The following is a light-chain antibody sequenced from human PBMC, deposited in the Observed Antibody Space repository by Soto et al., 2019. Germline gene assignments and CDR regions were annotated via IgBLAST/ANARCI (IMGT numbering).Light chain of an antibody. CDR1: SSNIGAGYD. CDR2: ANS. CDR3: QSYDSSLSGYV. J-gene: IGLJ1*01. Sequence: VLTQPPSVSGAPGQRVTISCTGSSSNIGAGYDVHWYQQLPGTAPKLLIYANSNRPSGVPDRFSGSKSGTSASLAITGLQAEDEADYHCQSYDSSLSGYVFGTGTKVTVL. V-gene: IGLV1-40*01.